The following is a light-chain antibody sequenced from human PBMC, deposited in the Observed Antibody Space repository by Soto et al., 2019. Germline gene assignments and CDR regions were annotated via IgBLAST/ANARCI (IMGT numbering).Light chain of an antibody. CDR1: SSDVGGYDY. CDR3: QSYDSSLSGSL. Sequence: QSVLTQPASVSGSPGQSITISCTGTSSDVGGYDYVSWYQQHPGKAPKLVLYGVSYRPSGISARFSGSKSGTSASLAISGLQAEDEADYYCQSYDSSLSGSLFGGGTKLTVL. V-gene: IGLV2-14*01. CDR2: GVS. J-gene: IGLJ2*01.